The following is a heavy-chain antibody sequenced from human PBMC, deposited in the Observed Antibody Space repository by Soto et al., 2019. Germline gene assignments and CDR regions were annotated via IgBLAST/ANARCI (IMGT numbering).Heavy chain of an antibody. Sequence: GRCLSRSGAASGFAFCGYGMSWVRRAPGKGLEWVSSISGSTSGTYYADAVKGRFTISRDKSNNTLYLQMKSLSAEDRAVHSGEKDWGFIAPFDHWGQGPLLTV. CDR1: GFAFCGYG. D-gene: IGHD3-16*02. J-gene: IGHJ4*02. CDR2: ISGSTSGT. CDR3: EKDWGFIAPFDH. V-gene: IGHV3-23*01.